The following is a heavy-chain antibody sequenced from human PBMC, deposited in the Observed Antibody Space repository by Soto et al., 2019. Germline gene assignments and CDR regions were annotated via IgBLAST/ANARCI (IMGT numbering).Heavy chain of an antibody. V-gene: IGHV3-7*01. CDR2: IKQDGSAK. CDR3: VRGAYNSGWYPDYFDY. D-gene: IGHD6-19*01. CDR1: GFTFSTSW. Sequence: EVQLVEFGGGLVQPGGSLRLSCAASGFTFSTSWMTWVRQAPGKGLEWVANIKQDGSAKYYVDSLKGRFSVSRDNAKNSLYLQMDSLRADDTAVYYCVRGAYNSGWYPDYFDYWGQGTLVTVSS. J-gene: IGHJ4*02.